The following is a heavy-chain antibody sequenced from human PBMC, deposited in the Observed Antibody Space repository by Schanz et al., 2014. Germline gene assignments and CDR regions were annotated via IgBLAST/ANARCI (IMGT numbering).Heavy chain of an antibody. V-gene: IGHV3-21*01. Sequence: EVQLLESGGGLVQPGGSLRLSCVASGFAFNSFAMTWVRQAPGRGLEWVSSISTSGTYMYIADSLKGRLTISRDDAKKSMYLQMNNLRAEDTAVYYCVRVSFADPRLYRGMDRDIDYWGQGTLVTVSS. CDR2: ISTSGTYM. D-gene: IGHD5-18*01. J-gene: IGHJ4*02. CDR1: GFAFNSFA. CDR3: VRVSFADPRLYRGMDRDIDY.